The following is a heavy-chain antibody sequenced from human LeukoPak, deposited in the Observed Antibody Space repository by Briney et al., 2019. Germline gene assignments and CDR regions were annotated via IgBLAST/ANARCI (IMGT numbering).Heavy chain of an antibody. Sequence: PGGSLRLSCAASGLTFSSYSMNWVRQAPGKGLEWVSYISSSSSTIYYADSVKGRFTISRDNAKNSLYLQMNSLRDDDTAVYYCARTGDGYYYYYMDVWGKGATVTVSS. V-gene: IGHV3-48*02. J-gene: IGHJ6*03. CDR2: ISSSSSTI. CDR3: ARTGDGYYYYYMDV. CDR1: GLTFSSYS. D-gene: IGHD7-27*01.